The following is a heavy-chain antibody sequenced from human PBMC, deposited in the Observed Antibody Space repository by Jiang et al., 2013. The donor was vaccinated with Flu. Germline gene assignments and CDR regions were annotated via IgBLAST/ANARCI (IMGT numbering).Heavy chain of an antibody. CDR1: GDSVSSNGVA. CDR3: ARVRIPAGPFDY. J-gene: IGHJ4*02. V-gene: IGHV6-1*01. CDR2: TYYRSKWYN. D-gene: IGHD1-14*01. Sequence: SQTLSLTCAISGDSVSSNGVAWNWIRQSPSRGLEWLGRTYYRSKWYNDYAVSVKSRITINPDTSKNQFSLQLNSVTPEDTAVYYCARVRIPAGPFDYWGQGTLVTVSS.